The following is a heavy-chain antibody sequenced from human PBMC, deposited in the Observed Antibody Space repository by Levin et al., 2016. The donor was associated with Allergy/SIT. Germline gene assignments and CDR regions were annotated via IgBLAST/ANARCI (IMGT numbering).Heavy chain of an antibody. D-gene: IGHD3-22*01. J-gene: IGHJ4*02. CDR1: GYSISSGYY. V-gene: IGHV4-38-2*01. Sequence: SETLSLTCAVSGYSISSGYYWGWIRQPPGKGLEWIGSIYHSGSTYYNPSLKSRVTISVDTSKNQFSLKLSSVTAADTAVYYCARYITMIVVVDDTYFDYWGQGTLVTVSS. CDR2: IYHSGST. CDR3: ARYITMIVVVDDTYFDY.